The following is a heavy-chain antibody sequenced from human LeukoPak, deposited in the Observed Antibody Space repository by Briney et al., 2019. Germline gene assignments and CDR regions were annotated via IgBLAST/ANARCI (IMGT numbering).Heavy chain of an antibody. V-gene: IGHV3-23*01. CDR1: GFTFSSYG. J-gene: IGHJ5*01. Sequence: GGSLRLSCAASGFTFSSYGMSWVRQAPGKGLEWVSAISGSGGSTYYADSVKGRFTISRDNSKNTLYLQMNSLRAEDTAVYYCAKVRLIAAAGTRWFDSWGQGTLVTVSS. CDR3: AKVRLIAAAGTRWFDS. D-gene: IGHD6-13*01. CDR2: ISGSGGST.